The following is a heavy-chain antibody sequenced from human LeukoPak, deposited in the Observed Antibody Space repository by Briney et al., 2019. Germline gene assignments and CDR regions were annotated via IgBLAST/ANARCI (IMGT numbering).Heavy chain of an antibody. V-gene: IGHV3-11*06. CDR2: ISSSSSYT. CDR3: ARDAYYGSGFDY. J-gene: IGHJ4*02. Sequence: GGSLRLPCAASGFTFSDYYMSWIRQAPGKGLEWVSYISSSSSYTNYADSVKGRFTISRDDAKNSLHLQMNSLRAEDTAVYYCARDAYYGSGFDYWGQGTLITVSS. CDR1: GFTFSDYY. D-gene: IGHD3-10*01.